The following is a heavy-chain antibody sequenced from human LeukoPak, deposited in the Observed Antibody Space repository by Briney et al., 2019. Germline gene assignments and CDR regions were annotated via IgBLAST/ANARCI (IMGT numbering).Heavy chain of an antibody. J-gene: IGHJ4*02. V-gene: IGHV3-30*03. Sequence: GGSLRLSCAASGFTFSSFYMHWVRQAPAKGLEWVTVISYDGSNKNYAESVKGRFTMSRDNSKNTLYLQMDSLRAEDTAVYYCARSRGYSGYEFDYWGQGTLVSVSS. CDR1: GFTFSSFY. CDR3: ARSRGYSGYEFDY. D-gene: IGHD5-12*01. CDR2: ISYDGSNK.